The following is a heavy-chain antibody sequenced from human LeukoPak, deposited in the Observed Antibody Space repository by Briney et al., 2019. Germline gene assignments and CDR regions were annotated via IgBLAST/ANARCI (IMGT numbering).Heavy chain of an antibody. Sequence: PGGPLRLSCAASGFTFSSYGMHWVRQAPGKGLEWVAFIRYGGSNKYYADSVKGRFTISRDNSKNTLYLQMNSLRAEDTAVYYCARGVDTAMVRYWFDPWGQGTLVTVSS. J-gene: IGHJ5*02. CDR3: ARGVDTAMVRYWFDP. CDR2: IRYGGSNK. CDR1: GFTFSSYG. D-gene: IGHD5-18*01. V-gene: IGHV3-30*02.